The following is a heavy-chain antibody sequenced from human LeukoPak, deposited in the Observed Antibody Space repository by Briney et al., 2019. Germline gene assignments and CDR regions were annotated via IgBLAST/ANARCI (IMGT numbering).Heavy chain of an antibody. Sequence: GSLRLSCAASGFTFSSYGMHWVRQAPGKGLEWVAVIWYDGSNKYYADSVKGRFTISRDNSKNTLYLQMNSLRAEDTAVYYCAREGEDTIFGVDTFSFDYWGQGTLVTVSS. CDR1: GFTFSSYG. D-gene: IGHD3-3*01. V-gene: IGHV3-33*01. CDR3: AREGEDTIFGVDTFSFDY. CDR2: IWYDGSNK. J-gene: IGHJ4*02.